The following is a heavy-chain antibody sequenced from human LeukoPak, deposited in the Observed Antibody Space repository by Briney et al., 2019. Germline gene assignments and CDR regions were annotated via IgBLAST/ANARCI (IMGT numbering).Heavy chain of an antibody. CDR3: AKSLFTSATGTGRAFHI. V-gene: IGHV3-23*01. J-gene: IGHJ3*02. CDR1: GFTFSKFP. CDR2: ISASGDVT. Sequence: PGGSLRLSCAASGFTFSKFPMGWVRQAPGRGLEWVSAISASGDVTFYADSLRGRFTISRDNSKSTLYLQMNDLRAEDTAIFYCAKSLFTSATGTGRAFHIWGQGTRVTVSS. D-gene: IGHD1-1*01.